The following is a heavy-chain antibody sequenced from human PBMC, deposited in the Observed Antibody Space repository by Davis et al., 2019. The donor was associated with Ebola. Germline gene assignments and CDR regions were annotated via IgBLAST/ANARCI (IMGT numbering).Heavy chain of an antibody. CDR3: AKDNRNIWSEV. D-gene: IGHD2/OR15-2a*01. Sequence: GGSLRLSCTASGFTFSSHAMHWVRHVAGKGLEWVSAIGIAGDTYYAGSVKGRFTISRDNSKNTLYLQMNGLRVEDTAIYYCAKDNRNIWSEVWGQGTMVTVSS. J-gene: IGHJ3*01. V-gene: IGHV3-13*01. CDR1: GFTFSSHA. CDR2: IGIAGDT.